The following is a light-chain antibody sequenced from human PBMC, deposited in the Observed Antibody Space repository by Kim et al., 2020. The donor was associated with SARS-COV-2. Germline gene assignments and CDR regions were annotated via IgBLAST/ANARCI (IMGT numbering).Light chain of an antibody. Sequence: LSPGERATLSSMASPSVITYLAWYQQKPGQAPRLLIYDASNRAAGIPARFSGSGSGTDFSLTISSLEPDDFAVYYCQQRRNWPLTFGGGTKVDIK. CDR3: QQRRNWPLT. J-gene: IGKJ4*01. CDR2: DAS. CDR1: PSVITY. V-gene: IGKV3-11*01.